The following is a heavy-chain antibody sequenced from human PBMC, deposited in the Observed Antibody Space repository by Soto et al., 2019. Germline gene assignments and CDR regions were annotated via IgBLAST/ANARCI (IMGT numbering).Heavy chain of an antibody. V-gene: IGHV4-59*01. CDR1: GCSISSYY. J-gene: IGHJ5*02. D-gene: IGHD6-6*01. Sequence: PSETLSLTFTVSGCSISSYYCSLIRQPPGKGLEWIGYIYYSGSTNYNPSLKSRVTISVDTSKNQFSMKLSSVTAADTAVYYCARGDRSSTWDWFDPWGQGTLVTVSS. CDR3: ARGDRSSTWDWFDP. CDR2: IYYSGST.